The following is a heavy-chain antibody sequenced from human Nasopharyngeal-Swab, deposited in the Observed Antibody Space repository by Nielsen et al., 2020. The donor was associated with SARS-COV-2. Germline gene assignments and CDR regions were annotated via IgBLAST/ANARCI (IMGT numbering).Heavy chain of an antibody. V-gene: IGHV3-20*04. CDR1: GFTFDDYG. J-gene: IGHJ4*02. D-gene: IGHD6-19*01. CDR2: INWNGGST. CDR3: ARAFPGSSGWYPFDY. Sequence: GASLKISCAASGFTFDDYGMSWVRQAPGKGLEWVSGINWNGGSTGYADSVKGRFTISRDNAKNSLYLQMNSLRAEDTAVYYCARAFPGSSGWYPFDYWGQGTLVTVSS.